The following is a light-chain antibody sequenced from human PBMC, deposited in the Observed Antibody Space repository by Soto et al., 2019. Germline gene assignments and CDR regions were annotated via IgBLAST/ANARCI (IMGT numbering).Light chain of an antibody. Sequence: DIVMTQSPDSLAVSLGERATINCKSSQSVFYSSNNKNYLAWYQHKPGQPPKLLIYWASTRESGVPDRFSGSASGEDFTLTISSLRAEDVAVYYCQQYYSIPYSFGQGTNVEIK. V-gene: IGKV4-1*01. CDR2: WAS. CDR3: QQYYSIPYS. J-gene: IGKJ2*01. CDR1: QSVFYSSNNKNY.